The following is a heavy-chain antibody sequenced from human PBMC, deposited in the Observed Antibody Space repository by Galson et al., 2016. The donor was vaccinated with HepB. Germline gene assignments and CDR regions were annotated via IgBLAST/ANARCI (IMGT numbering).Heavy chain of an antibody. D-gene: IGHD1-26*01. J-gene: IGHJ4*02. CDR1: GFTFSSYS. Sequence: SLRLSCAASGFTFSSYSMNWVRQAPGKGLEWVSSISSSSSYIYYADSVKGRFTISRDNAKNSLYLQMNSLRAEDTAVSYCARGDIVGAIFDYWGQGTLVTVSS. CDR3: ARGDIVGAIFDY. V-gene: IGHV3-21*01. CDR2: ISSSSSYI.